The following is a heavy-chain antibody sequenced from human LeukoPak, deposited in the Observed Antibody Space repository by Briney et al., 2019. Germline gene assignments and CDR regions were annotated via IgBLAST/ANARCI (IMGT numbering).Heavy chain of an antibody. CDR3: ARDGAAAGSWFDP. Sequence: SETLSLTCTVSGGSINTYYWTWIRQPPGKGLEWNGYIHYSGSTNYNPSLKSRLTISVDTSKNQSSLKVTSVTAADTAVYYCARDGAAAGSWFDPWGQGTLVTVSS. CDR2: IHYSGST. V-gene: IGHV4-59*01. D-gene: IGHD6-13*01. CDR1: GGSINTYY. J-gene: IGHJ5*02.